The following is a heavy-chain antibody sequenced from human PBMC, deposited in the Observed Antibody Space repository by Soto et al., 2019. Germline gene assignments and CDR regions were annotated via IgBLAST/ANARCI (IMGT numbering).Heavy chain of an antibody. J-gene: IGHJ6*01. CDR1: VCSISSYY. CDR3: ARAILRGPGEYCFGMDF. CDR2: FYYTGSA. V-gene: IGHV4-59*01. D-gene: IGHD7-27*01. Sequence: SETLSLTCTVSVCSISSYYWTWVRQPGVKGLEWIASFYYTGSADYNPSLKSRITGSVASSRTHFCLRLRSVTAADSAVYYCARAILRGPGEYCFGMDFWGQGATVTFSS.